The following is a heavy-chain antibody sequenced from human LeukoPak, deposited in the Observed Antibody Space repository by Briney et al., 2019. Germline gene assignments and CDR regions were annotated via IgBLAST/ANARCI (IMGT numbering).Heavy chain of an antibody. CDR2: IWYDGSNK. V-gene: IGHV3-33*06. CDR1: GFTFSSYG. CDR3: AKDPYSSGWPPDY. D-gene: IGHD6-19*01. J-gene: IGHJ4*02. Sequence: GGSLRLSCAASGFTFSSYGMHWVRQAPGKGLEWVAVIWYDGSNKYYADSVEGRFTISRDNSKNTLYLQMNSLRAEDTAVYYCAKDPYSSGWPPDYWGQGTLVTVSS.